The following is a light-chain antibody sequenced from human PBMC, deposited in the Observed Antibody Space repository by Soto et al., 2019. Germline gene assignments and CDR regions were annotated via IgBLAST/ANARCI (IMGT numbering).Light chain of an antibody. V-gene: IGKV1-39*01. CDR2: AAS. Sequence: DIQMTQSPSSLSASVGDRVTITCRASQSISSYLNWYQQKPGKAPKLLIYAASSLQSGVPSRFSGSGSGTDFILTISSLRTATFATYYSPQTYSIPSFTFGPGTNVDIK. CDR3: PQTYSIPSFT. CDR1: QSISSY. J-gene: IGKJ3*01.